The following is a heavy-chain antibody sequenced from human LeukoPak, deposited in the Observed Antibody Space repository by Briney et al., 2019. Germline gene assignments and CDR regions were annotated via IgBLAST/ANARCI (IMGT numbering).Heavy chain of an antibody. CDR3: AREGYCSSTSCYDDAFDI. CDR2: ISSRSSTI. J-gene: IGHJ3*02. CDR1: GFTFSSYS. V-gene: IGHV3-48*02. Sequence: GGSLILSCAASGFTFSSYSMNWVRQAPGKGLEWVSYISSRSSTIYYADSVKGRFTISRDNAKNSLYLQMNSLRDEDTAVYYCAREGYCSSTSCYDDAFDIWGQGTMVTVSS. D-gene: IGHD2-2*01.